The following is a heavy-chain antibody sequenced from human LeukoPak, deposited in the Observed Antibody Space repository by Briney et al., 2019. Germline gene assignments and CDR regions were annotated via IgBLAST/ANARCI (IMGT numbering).Heavy chain of an antibody. Sequence: GGSLKLSCAASGFTFSSYWMHWVRQAPGKGLVWVSRINSDGRSTSYADSVKGRFTISRDNAKNTLYLQMNSLRAEDTAVYYCARVEEFSQWLTYFDYWGQGTLVTVSS. CDR2: INSDGRST. CDR1: GFTFSSYW. V-gene: IGHV3-74*01. J-gene: IGHJ4*02. CDR3: ARVEEFSQWLTYFDY. D-gene: IGHD6-19*01.